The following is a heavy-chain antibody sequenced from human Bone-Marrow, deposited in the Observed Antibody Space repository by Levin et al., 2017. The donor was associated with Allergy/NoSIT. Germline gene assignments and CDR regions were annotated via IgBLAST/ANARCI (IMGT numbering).Heavy chain of an antibody. CDR1: GFTVSSHY. V-gene: IGHV3-66*02. J-gene: IGHJ4*02. CDR2: IYYGGDT. CDR3: ARDPEGIAAPPTTF. D-gene: IGHD6-13*01. Sequence: GESLKISCAVSGFTVSSHYMSWVRQAPGEGLEWVSIIYYGGDTFYADSVKGRFTISRDNSKNTLYLQLNSLRVEDTAIYYCARDPEGIAAPPTTFWGQGTLVTVSS.